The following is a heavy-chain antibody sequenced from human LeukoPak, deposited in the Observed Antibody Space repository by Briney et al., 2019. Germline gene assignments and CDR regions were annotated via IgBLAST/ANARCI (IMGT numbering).Heavy chain of an antibody. CDR1: GYTFTSYG. Sequence: GASVKVSCKASGYTFTSYGISWVRQAPGQGLEWMGWISAYNGNTNYAQKLQGRVTMTTDTSTSTAYMELSSLRSEDTAVYYCARGSRPLDYYYMDVWGKGTTVTVSS. CDR3: ARGSRPLDYYYMDV. J-gene: IGHJ6*03. CDR2: ISAYNGNT. D-gene: IGHD6-13*01. V-gene: IGHV1-18*01.